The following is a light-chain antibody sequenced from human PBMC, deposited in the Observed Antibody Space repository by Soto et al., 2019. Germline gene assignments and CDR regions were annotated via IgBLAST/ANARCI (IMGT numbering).Light chain of an antibody. CDR1: QNIRSS. V-gene: IGKV3-11*01. CDR2: DAS. CDR3: QQRYMWRT. Sequence: VMTQSPASLAASPGARVTLSCRASQNIRSSLAWYQQRPGQAPRLLIYDASNRATGIPARFSGSGFGTDYTLTISRLEPEDFAAYYCQQRYMWRTFGQGTKVDIK. J-gene: IGKJ1*01.